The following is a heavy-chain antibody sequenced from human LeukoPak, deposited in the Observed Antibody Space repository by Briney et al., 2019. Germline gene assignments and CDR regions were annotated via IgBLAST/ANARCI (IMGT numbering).Heavy chain of an antibody. CDR1: GGSISGYY. Sequence: SETLSLTCTVSGGSISGYYWSWIRQPPGKGLEWIGYIYYSGRTKYNPSLESRVTMSVDTSKNQFSLKLSSVTAADTAVYYCARSRYSGYDQDWGQGTLVTVSS. CDR3: ARSRYSGYDQD. J-gene: IGHJ4*02. V-gene: IGHV4-59*12. D-gene: IGHD5-12*01. CDR2: IYYSGRT.